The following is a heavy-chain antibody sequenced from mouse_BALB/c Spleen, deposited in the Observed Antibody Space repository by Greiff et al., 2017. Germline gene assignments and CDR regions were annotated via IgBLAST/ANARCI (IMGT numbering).Heavy chain of an antibody. CDR1: GFTFTDYY. V-gene: IGHV7-3*02. Sequence: EVQLVESGGGLVQPGGSLRLSCATSGFTFTDYYMSWVRQPPGKALEWLGFIRNKANGYTTEYSASVKGRFTISRDNSQSILYLQMNTLRAEDSATYYCARDGYSYYFDYWGQGTTLTVSS. J-gene: IGHJ2*01. CDR2: IRNKANGYTT. CDR3: ARDGYSYYFDY. D-gene: IGHD2-3*01.